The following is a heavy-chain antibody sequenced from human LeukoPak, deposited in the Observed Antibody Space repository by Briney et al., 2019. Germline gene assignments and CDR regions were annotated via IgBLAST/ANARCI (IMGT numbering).Heavy chain of an antibody. J-gene: IGHJ4*02. V-gene: IGHV1-69*06. CDR3: ATGLVVVTASDY. D-gene: IGHD2-21*02. Sequence: SVKVSCKASGGTFSSYAISWVRQAPGQGLEWMGGIIPIFGTANYAQKFQGRVTMTEDTSTDTAYMELSSLRSEDTAVYYCATGLVVVTASDYWGQGTLVTVSS. CDR1: GGTFSSYA. CDR2: IIPIFGTA.